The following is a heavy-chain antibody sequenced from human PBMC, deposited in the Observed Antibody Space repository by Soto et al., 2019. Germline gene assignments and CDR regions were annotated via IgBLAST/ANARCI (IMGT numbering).Heavy chain of an antibody. CDR2: INPKFGDT. CDR1: GYTFTAYH. CDR3: ARNMDYYYGRGSGNGHGV. V-gene: IGHV1-2*02. Sequence: QVQLVQSGAEVKEPGDSVRVSCEASGYTFTAYHIHWVRQAPGQGLEWMGWINPKFGDTTYAQDFQGRVSMTRDMSISTVYMELSRLTSDGTAIYYCARNMDYYYGRGSGNGHGVWGQGTTVTVFS. D-gene: IGHD3-10*02. J-gene: IGHJ6*02.